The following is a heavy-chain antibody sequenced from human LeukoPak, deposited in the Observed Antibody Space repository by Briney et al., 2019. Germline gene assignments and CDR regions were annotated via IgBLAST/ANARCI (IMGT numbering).Heavy chain of an antibody. CDR1: GYSFTSYW. CDR3: ARQRYYDSSGQFDP. V-gene: IGHV5-51*01. CDR2: IYPGDSDT. J-gene: IGHJ5*02. D-gene: IGHD3-22*01. Sequence: GESLKISCKDSGYSFTSYWIGWVRQMPGKGLEWMGIIYPGDSDTRYSPPFQGQVTISADKSISTAYLQWSSLKASDTAMYYCARQRYYDSSGQFDPWGQGTLVTVSS.